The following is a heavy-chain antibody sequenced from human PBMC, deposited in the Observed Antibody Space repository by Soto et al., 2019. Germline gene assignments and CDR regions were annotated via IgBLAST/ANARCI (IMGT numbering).Heavy chain of an antibody. D-gene: IGHD6-6*01. CDR3: ATDSEQLVRTYYYYYGMDV. J-gene: IGHJ6*02. Sequence: ASVKVSCKVSGYTLTELSMHWVRQAPGKGLEWMGGFDPEDGETIYAQKFQGRVTMTEDTSIDTAYMELSSLRSEDTAVYYCATDSEQLVRTYYYYYGMDVWGQGTLVTVSS. CDR2: FDPEDGET. V-gene: IGHV1-24*01. CDR1: GYTLTELS.